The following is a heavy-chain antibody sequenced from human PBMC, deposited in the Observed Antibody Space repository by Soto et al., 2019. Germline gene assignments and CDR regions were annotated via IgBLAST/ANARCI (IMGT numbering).Heavy chain of an antibody. CDR2: IIPIFSTP. V-gene: IGHV1-69*12. CDR1: GGTFGNSA. CDR3: ARDKDRQQLGGNYYYGIDV. D-gene: IGHD2-15*01. J-gene: IGHJ6*02. Sequence: QVQLVQSGAEVKKPGSSVTVSCKASGGTFGNSAISWVRQAPGQGLEWMGGIIPIFSTPDYAQKFQGRVTIPAEESTTTAYMELTSLKSEDTAVYYCARDKDRQQLGGNYYYGIDVWGQGTTVTVSS.